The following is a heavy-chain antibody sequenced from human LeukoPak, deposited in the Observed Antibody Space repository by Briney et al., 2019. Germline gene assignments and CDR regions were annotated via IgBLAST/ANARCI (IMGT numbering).Heavy chain of an antibody. D-gene: IGHD1-26*01. CDR1: GFSFSSYS. J-gene: IGHJ3*02. CDR3: ARGVVGVTTLWDAFDI. Sequence: PGGSLRLSCAASGFSFSSYSMNWVRQAPGKGLEWVSSISSSSNYIYYADSVKGRFTISRDNAKNSLYLQINSLRAEDTAVYYCARGVVGVTTLWDAFDIWGQGTMVTVSS. CDR2: ISSSSNYI. V-gene: IGHV3-21*01.